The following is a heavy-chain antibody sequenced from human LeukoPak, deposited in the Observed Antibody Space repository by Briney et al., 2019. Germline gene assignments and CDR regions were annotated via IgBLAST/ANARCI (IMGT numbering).Heavy chain of an antibody. Sequence: ASVKVSRKASGYTFTSYDINWVRQATGQGLEWMGWMNPNSGNTGYAQKFQGRVTMTRNTSISTAYMELSSLRSEDTAVYYCARDGGYSYGLTNYNYYGMDVWGQGTTVTVSS. CDR1: GYTFTSYD. V-gene: IGHV1-8*01. CDR2: MNPNSGNT. CDR3: ARDGGYSYGLTNYNYYGMDV. J-gene: IGHJ6*02. D-gene: IGHD5-18*01.